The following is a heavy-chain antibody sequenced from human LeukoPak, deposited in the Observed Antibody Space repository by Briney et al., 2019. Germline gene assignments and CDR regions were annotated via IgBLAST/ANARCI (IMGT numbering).Heavy chain of an antibody. CDR3: AKKFTGTTVISGDYFDY. CDR2: MSSDGSKK. Sequence: GGSLRLSCAASGFTFSSYTMHWVRQAPGKGLEWVAVMSSDGSKKYYADSVKGRFTISRDNSKNTLYLQMNSLRAEDTAVYYCAKKFTGTTVISGDYFDYWGQGTLVTVSS. CDR1: GFTFSSYT. D-gene: IGHD4-17*01. V-gene: IGHV3-30-3*02. J-gene: IGHJ4*02.